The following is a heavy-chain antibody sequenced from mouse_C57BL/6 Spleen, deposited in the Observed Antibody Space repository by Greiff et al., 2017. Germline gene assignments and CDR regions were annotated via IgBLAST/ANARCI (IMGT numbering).Heavy chain of an antibody. CDR1: GYTFTTYP. Sequence: QVQLQQSGAELVKPGASVKMSCKASGYTFTTYPIEWMKQNHGKSLVWIGNFHPYNDDTKYNEKFKGKATLTVEKSSSTVYLELSRLTSDDSAVYYCARNHYGYDGYYAMDYWGQGTSVTVSS. J-gene: IGHJ4*01. V-gene: IGHV1-47*01. D-gene: IGHD2-2*01. CDR3: ARNHYGYDGYYAMDY. CDR2: FHPYNDDT.